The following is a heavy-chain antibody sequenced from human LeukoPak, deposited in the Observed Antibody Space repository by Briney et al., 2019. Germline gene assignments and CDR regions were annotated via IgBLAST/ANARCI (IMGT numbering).Heavy chain of an antibody. CDR3: ATSDSGPEN. Sequence: GGSLRLSCATSVFTFSNYWMNCVRQAPVEGLEWVAIIRADGGEKHYVDSVRGRFTVSRDNAKNSLYLQMISLRAEDTAVYYCATSDSGPENWGQGTLVTVSS. CDR1: VFTFSNYW. J-gene: IGHJ4*02. D-gene: IGHD2-15*01. V-gene: IGHV3-7*01. CDR2: IRADGGEK.